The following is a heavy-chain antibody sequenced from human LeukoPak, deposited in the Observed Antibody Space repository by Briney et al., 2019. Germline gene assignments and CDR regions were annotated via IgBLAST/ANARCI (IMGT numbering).Heavy chain of an antibody. Sequence: GESLRISCQGSGYTFTTYWIGWVRQMPGEGLEWMGIIYPGASDTTYSPSFQGQVTFSADKSISTAYLQWRSLKASDTAMYYCARNSHSNGMDVWGQGTTVTVSS. CDR1: GYTFTTYW. D-gene: IGHD2-15*01. J-gene: IGHJ6*02. CDR2: IYPGASDT. V-gene: IGHV5-51*01. CDR3: ARNSHSNGMDV.